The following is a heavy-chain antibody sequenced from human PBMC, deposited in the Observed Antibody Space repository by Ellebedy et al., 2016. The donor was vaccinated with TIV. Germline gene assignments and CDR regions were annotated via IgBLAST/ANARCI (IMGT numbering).Heavy chain of an antibody. Sequence: GESLKISXAASGFTFSSYAMSWVRQAPGKGLEWVSAISGSGGSTYYADSVKGRFTISRDNSKNTLYLQMNSLRAEDTAVYYCAKERGATKFDYWGQGTLVTVSS. J-gene: IGHJ4*02. D-gene: IGHD1-26*01. V-gene: IGHV3-23*01. CDR3: AKERGATKFDY. CDR2: ISGSGGST. CDR1: GFTFSSYA.